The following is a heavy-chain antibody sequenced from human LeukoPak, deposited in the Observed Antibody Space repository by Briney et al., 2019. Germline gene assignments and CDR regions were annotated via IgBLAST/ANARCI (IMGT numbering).Heavy chain of an antibody. CDR1: GYTFTGYY. V-gene: IGHV1-2*02. D-gene: IGHD5-18*01. CDR2: INPNSGGT. J-gene: IGHJ4*02. CDR3: ARGRRGYSYGPDQFDY. Sequence: GASVKVSCKASGYTFTGYYMHWVRQAPGQGLEWMGWINPNSGGTNYAQKLQGRVTMTTDTSTSTAYMELRSLRSDDTAVYYCARGRRGYSYGPDQFDYWGQGTLVTVSS.